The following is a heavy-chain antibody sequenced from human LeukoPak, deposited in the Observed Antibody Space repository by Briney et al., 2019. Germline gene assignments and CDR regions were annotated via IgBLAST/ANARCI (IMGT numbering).Heavy chain of an antibody. CDR2: ISHSGNT. CDR1: GDSINKYF. V-gene: IGHV4-4*08. J-gene: IGHJ4*02. CDR3: ARAGPESLDGRYYFDF. Sequence: SETLSLTCTVSGDSINKYFWSWLRQSPGKGLEWIGYISHSGNTNYHPSLKSRVTNSLNKTTNKSLLRQISVTAADDAGLYCARAGPESLDGRYYFDFWGQEILVTVSS.